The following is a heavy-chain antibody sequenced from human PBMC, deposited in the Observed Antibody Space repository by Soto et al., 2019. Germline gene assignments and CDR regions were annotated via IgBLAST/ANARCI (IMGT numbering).Heavy chain of an antibody. CDR1: GYTFTSYG. J-gene: IGHJ4*02. CDR2: ISAYNGNT. V-gene: IGHV1-18*01. CDR3: ARVFLPDYDFWSGYPYYFDY. Sequence: QVQLVQSGAEVKKPGASVKVSCKASGYTFTSYGISWVRQAPGQGLEWMGWISAYNGNTNYAQKLQGRVTMTTDTSTSTAYMELRSLRSDDTAVYYCARVFLPDYDFWSGYPYYFDYWGQGTLVTVSS. D-gene: IGHD3-3*01.